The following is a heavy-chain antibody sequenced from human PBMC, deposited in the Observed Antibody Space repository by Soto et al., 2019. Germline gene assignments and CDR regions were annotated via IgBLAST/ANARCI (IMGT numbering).Heavy chain of an antibody. J-gene: IGHJ4*02. V-gene: IGHV3-30*18. CDR2: ISYDGSNK. Sequence: QVQLVESGGGVVQPGRSLRLSCAASGFTFSSYGIHWVRQAPGKGLEWVAVISYDGSNKYYADSVKGRFTISRDNSKNTLYLQMNIVRAEDTAVYYCAEDGAAGLYYYDSSCYSYYFDNWGQGTLVTVSS. D-gene: IGHD3-22*01. CDR3: AEDGAAGLYYYDSSCYSYYFDN. CDR1: GFTFSSYG.